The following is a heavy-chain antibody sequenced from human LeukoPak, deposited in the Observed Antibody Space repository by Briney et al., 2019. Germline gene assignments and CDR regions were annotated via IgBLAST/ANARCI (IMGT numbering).Heavy chain of an antibody. Sequence: GGSLRLSCAASGFTFSSYGMHWVRQAPGKGLEWVAFIRYDGSNKYYADSVKGRFTISRDNSKNTLYLQMNSLRAEDTAVYYCARDLRSIAAPMVSYYYMDVWGKGTTVTVSS. CDR2: IRYDGSNK. CDR3: ARDLRSIAAPMVSYYYMDV. CDR1: GFTFSSYG. D-gene: IGHD6-6*01. J-gene: IGHJ6*03. V-gene: IGHV3-30*02.